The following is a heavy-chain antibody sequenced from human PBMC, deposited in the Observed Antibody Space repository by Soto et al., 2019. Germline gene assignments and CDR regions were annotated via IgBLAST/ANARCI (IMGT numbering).Heavy chain of an antibody. V-gene: IGHV3-30-3*01. CDR1: GFTFSSYA. J-gene: IGHJ6*02. CDR3: ARDLAVAWYGYYYYGMDV. Sequence: PGGSLRLSCAASGFTFSSYAMHWVRQAPGKGLEWVAVISYDGSNKYYADSVKGRFTISRDNSKNTLYLQMNSLRAEDTAVYYCARDLAVAWYGYYYYGMDVWGQGTTVTVSS. D-gene: IGHD6-19*01. CDR2: ISYDGSNK.